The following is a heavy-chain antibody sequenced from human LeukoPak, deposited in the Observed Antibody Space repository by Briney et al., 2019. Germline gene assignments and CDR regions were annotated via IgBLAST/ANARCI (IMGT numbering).Heavy chain of an antibody. Sequence: GGSLRLSCAASGFTFSDYYMSWIRQALGKGLEWVSYISSSGSIIYYADSVKGRFTISRDDAKNSLYLHMNSLRAEETAVYYCARDPAAQQLGQYYFDYWGQGTLVTVSS. J-gene: IGHJ4*02. CDR1: GFTFSDYY. D-gene: IGHD6-13*01. CDR2: ISSSGSII. CDR3: ARDPAAQQLGQYYFDY. V-gene: IGHV3-11*04.